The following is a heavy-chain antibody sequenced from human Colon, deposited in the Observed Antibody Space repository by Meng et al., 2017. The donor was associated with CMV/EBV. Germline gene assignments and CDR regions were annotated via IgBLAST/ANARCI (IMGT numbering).Heavy chain of an antibody. CDR3: LGGHYTGS. J-gene: IGHJ5*02. D-gene: IGHD3-3*01. CDR1: GFTFGNVW. Sequence: LRLSWAAFGFTFGNVWMNWVRQAPGRGLEWVANIKPDGSAEYYVDSEKGRFTISRDNPKNSLYLQMNSLKDEDTAVYYCLGGHYTGSWGQGTLVTVSS. CDR2: IKPDGSAE. V-gene: IGHV3-7*01.